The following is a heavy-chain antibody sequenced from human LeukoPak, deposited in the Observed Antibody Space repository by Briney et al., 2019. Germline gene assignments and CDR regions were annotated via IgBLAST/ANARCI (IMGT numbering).Heavy chain of an antibody. Sequence: SETLSLTCAVYGGSFSGYYWSWIRQPPGKGLEWIGEINHSGSTNYNPPLKSRVTISVDTSKNQFSLKLTSVTAADTAVYYCARVRPRPVVDKWGQGTLVTVSS. CDR2: INHSGST. CDR3: ARVRPRPVVDK. J-gene: IGHJ4*02. V-gene: IGHV4-34*01. CDR1: GGSFSGYY. D-gene: IGHD2-15*01.